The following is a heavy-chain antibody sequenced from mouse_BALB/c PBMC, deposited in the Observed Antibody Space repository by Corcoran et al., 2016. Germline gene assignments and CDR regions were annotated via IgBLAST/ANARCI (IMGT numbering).Heavy chain of an antibody. CDR2: ISCYNGAT. J-gene: IGHJ3*01. Sequence: LVKTGASVKISCKASGYSFTGYYMHWVKQSHGKSLEWIGYISCYNGATSYNQKFKGKATFTVDTSSSTAYMQFNSLTSEDSAVYYCARPLTTATWFAYWGQGTLVTVSA. CDR1: GYSFTGYY. CDR3: ARPLTTATWFAY. V-gene: IGHV1S34*01. D-gene: IGHD1-2*01.